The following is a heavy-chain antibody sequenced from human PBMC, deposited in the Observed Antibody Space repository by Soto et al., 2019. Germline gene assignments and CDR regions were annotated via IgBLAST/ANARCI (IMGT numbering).Heavy chain of an antibody. CDR1: GFTFSSYG. Sequence: GGSLRLSCAASGFTFSSYGMHWVRQAPGKGLEWVAVISYDGSNKYYADSVKGRFTISRDNSKNTLYLQMNSLRAEDTAVYYCAKEELGIAAPPFDYWGQGTLVTV. V-gene: IGHV3-30*18. CDR3: AKEELGIAAPPFDY. CDR2: ISYDGSNK. J-gene: IGHJ4*02. D-gene: IGHD6-13*01.